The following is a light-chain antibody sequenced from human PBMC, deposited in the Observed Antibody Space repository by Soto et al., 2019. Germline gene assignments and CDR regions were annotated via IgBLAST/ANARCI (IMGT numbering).Light chain of an antibody. CDR3: HQYGRSPYT. CDR1: QSVSNNY. J-gene: IGKJ2*01. CDR2: GAS. Sequence: EIVLTQSPGTLSLSPGERATLSCRASQSVSNNYLAWFQQKPGQAPRILIYGASNRATGIPDRFSGSGSGTDFTLTISRLEPEDFVVYYCHQYGRSPYTFGQGTNLDIK. V-gene: IGKV3-20*01.